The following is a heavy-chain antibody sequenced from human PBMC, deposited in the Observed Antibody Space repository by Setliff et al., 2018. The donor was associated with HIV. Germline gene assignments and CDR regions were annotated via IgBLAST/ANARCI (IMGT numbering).Heavy chain of an antibody. Sequence: SETLSLTCAVSGYSISSGYYWGWIRQPPGKGLEWIGSIYHSGSTYYNPSLNSRVTISVDTSKNQFSLKLSSVTAADTAVYYCARRGMWSYETGGNPTATFDYWGQGVLVTVS. CDR2: IYHSGST. CDR3: ARRGMWSYETGGNPTATFDY. D-gene: IGHD2-8*02. V-gene: IGHV4-38-2*01. CDR1: GYSISSGYY. J-gene: IGHJ4*02.